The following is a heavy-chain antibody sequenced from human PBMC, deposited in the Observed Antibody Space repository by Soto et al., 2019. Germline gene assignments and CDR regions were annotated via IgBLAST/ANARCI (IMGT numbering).Heavy chain of an antibody. CDR3: ARDRAIFGVGTFDY. CDR1: GYTFTSYA. J-gene: IGHJ4*02. CDR2: INAGNGNT. D-gene: IGHD3-3*01. V-gene: IGHV1-3*01. Sequence: ASVKVSCKASGYTFTSYAMHWVRQAPGQRLEWMGWINAGNGNTKYSQKFQGRVTITRDTSASTAYMELSSLRSEDTAVYYRARDRAIFGVGTFDYWGQGTLVTVSS.